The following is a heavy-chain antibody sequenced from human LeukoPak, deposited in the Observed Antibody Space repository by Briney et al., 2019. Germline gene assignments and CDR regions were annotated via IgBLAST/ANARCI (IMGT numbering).Heavy chain of an antibody. CDR3: ARRTSNPVGAIDY. V-gene: IGHV4-39*01. D-gene: IGHD1-26*01. CDR2: ISYSGT. J-gene: IGHJ4*02. CDR1: GGSISISNYY. Sequence: SETLSLTCIVSGGSISISNYYWGWIRQPPGRGLEWIGSISYSGTYYNPSLKSRLTISVDTSKNHFSLNLRSVTAADTAVYYCARRTSNPVGAIDYWGQGTLVTVSS.